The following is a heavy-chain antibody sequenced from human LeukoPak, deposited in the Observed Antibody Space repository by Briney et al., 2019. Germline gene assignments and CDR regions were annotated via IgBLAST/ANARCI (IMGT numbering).Heavy chain of an antibody. Sequence: ASVKVSCKASGYTFTSYGISWVRQAPGQGLEWMGWINAYNGNTNYAQKLQGRVTMTTDTSTSTAYMELRSLRSDDTAVYYCARADIDSSGYFGSDYWGQGTLVTVSS. CDR3: ARADIDSSGYFGSDY. CDR1: GYTFTSYG. CDR2: INAYNGNT. J-gene: IGHJ4*02. V-gene: IGHV1-18*01. D-gene: IGHD3-22*01.